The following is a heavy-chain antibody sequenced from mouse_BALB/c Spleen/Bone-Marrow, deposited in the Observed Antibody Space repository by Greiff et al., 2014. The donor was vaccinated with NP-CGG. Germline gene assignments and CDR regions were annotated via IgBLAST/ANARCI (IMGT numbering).Heavy chain of an antibody. CDR3: ARDY. V-gene: IGHV1-7*01. J-gene: IGHJ2*01. Sequence: QVQLQQSGPELAKPGASVKMSCKASGYTFTDTWIHWIKQRPGQGLEWIGYINPSTGYAEYNQSYKDKATSTVDKSSSTAYMQLSSLTSEDSAVYYCARDYWGQGTTLTVSS. CDR2: INPSTGYA. CDR1: GYTFTDTW.